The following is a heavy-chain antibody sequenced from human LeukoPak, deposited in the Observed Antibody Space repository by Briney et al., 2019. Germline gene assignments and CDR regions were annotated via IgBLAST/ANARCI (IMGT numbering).Heavy chain of an antibody. CDR3: ARVPSREDYYYYYYMDV. Sequence: ASVKVSCKASGYTFTSYDINWVRQATGQGLEWMGWMNPNSGNTGYAQKFQGRVTITRNTSISTAYMELSSLRSEDTAVYYCARVPSREDYYYYYYMDVWDKGTTVTVSS. V-gene: IGHV1-8*03. CDR1: GYTFTSYD. J-gene: IGHJ6*03. D-gene: IGHD1-26*01. CDR2: MNPNSGNT.